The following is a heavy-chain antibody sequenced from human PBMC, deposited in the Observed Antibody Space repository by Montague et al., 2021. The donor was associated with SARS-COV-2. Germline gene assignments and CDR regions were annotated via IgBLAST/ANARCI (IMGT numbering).Heavy chain of an antibody. CDR1: GGSISSCY. V-gene: IGHV4-59*12. CDR2: ISYSGST. CDR3: ARAGWAVAGTHYYYGMDV. D-gene: IGHD6-19*01. Sequence: SETLSLTCTVSGGSISSCYWSWIRQPPGKGLEWIGDISYSGSTNYNPSLKSRVTISVDTSKNQFSLKLSSVTAADTAVYYCARAGWAVAGTHYYYGMDVWGQGTTVTVSS. J-gene: IGHJ6*02.